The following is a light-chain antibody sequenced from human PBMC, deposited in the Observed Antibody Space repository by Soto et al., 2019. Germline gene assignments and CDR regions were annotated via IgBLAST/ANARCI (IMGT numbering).Light chain of an antibody. CDR2: GAS. Sequence: EIVLTQSPGTLSLSPGERATLSCRASQSVSSSYLAWYQQKPGQAPRLLIYGASSRATGIPDRFSGSGSGTDFTLTISRLEPEDFAVYSCHQYGSSPPAYTFGQGTKLEIK. CDR3: HQYGSSPPAYT. V-gene: IGKV3-20*01. J-gene: IGKJ2*01. CDR1: QSVSSSY.